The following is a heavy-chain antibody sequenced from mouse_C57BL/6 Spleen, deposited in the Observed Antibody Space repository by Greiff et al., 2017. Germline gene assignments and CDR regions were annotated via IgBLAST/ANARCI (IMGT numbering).Heavy chain of an antibody. J-gene: IGHJ1*03. CDR1: GYTFTSYW. D-gene: IGHD1-1*01. V-gene: IGHV1-50*01. CDR3: ARSGYYGSSHWYFDV. CDR2: IDPSDSYT. Sequence: QVQLQQPGAELVKPGASVKLSCKASGYTFTSYWMQWVKQRPGQGLEWIGEIDPSDSYTNYNQKFKGKATLTVDTSSSTAYMQLSSLTSEDSAVDYCARSGYYGSSHWYFDVWGTGTTVTVSS.